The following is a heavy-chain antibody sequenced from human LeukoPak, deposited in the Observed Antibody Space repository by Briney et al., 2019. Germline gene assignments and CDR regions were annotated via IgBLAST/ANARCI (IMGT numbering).Heavy chain of an antibody. CDR1: GGSFSGYY. V-gene: IGHV4-34*01. Sequence: PSEALSLTCAVYGGSFSGYYWGWIRQPPGKGLEWIGEINHSGSTNYNPSLKSRVTISVDTSKNQFSLKLSSVTAADTAVYYCARAVEMATIFWFDPWGQGTLVTVSS. D-gene: IGHD5-24*01. CDR2: INHSGST. J-gene: IGHJ5*02. CDR3: ARAVEMATIFWFDP.